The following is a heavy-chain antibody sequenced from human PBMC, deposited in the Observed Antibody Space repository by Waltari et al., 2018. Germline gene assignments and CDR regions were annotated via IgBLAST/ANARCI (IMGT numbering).Heavy chain of an antibody. CDR2: IYSGGST. CDR3: AKDMEAIGYFDY. D-gene: IGHD1-26*01. V-gene: IGHV3-23*03. J-gene: IGHJ4*02. Sequence: GFPFSSYAMRWVRQAPGKGLEWVSVIYSGGSTYYADSVKGRFTISRDNSKNTLYLQMNSLRAEDTAVYYCAKDMEAIGYFDYWGQGTLVTVSS. CDR1: GFPFSSYA.